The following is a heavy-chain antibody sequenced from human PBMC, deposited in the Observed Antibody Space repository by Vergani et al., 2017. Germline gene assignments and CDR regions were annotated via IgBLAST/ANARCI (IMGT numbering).Heavy chain of an antibody. J-gene: IGHJ5*02. D-gene: IGHD1-1*01. CDR3: STHSTGETGRGFDP. CDR2: IYPGDSDV. V-gene: IGHV5-51*01. CDR1: GYIFPSYW. Sequence: EVQLVQSGAEVKKAGESLKISCEGAGYIFPSYWIGWVRQKPGKGLEWMGVIYPGDSDVRYNPSFQGQVTISADKSINTAYLEWSSLKVSDTAMYFCSTHSTGETGRGFDPWGQGTQVTVSS.